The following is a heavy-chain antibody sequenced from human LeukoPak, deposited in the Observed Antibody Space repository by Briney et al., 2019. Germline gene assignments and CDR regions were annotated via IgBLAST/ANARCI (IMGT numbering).Heavy chain of an antibody. D-gene: IGHD3-3*01. Sequence: ASVKVSCKASGYTFTGYYMHWVRQAPGQGLEWMGRINPNSGGTNYAQKFQGRVTMTRDTSISTAYMELSRLRSDDTAVYYCVVVFLEWLLPFDYWGQGTLVTVSS. J-gene: IGHJ4*02. CDR1: GYTFTGYY. CDR2: INPNSGGT. V-gene: IGHV1-2*06. CDR3: VVVFLEWLLPFDY.